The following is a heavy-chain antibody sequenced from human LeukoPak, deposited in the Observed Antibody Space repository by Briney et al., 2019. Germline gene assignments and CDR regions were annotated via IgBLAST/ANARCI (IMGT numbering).Heavy chain of an antibody. V-gene: IGHV1-69*01. D-gene: IGHD3-22*01. CDR3: ARYYYYDSSGYD. J-gene: IGHJ4*02. CDR1: GGTISSYA. CDR2: IIPIFGTA. Sequence: ASVKVSCKASGGTISSYAISWVRQAPGQGLEWMGGIIPIFGTANYAQKFQGRVTITADESTSTAYMELSSLRPEDTAVYYCARYYYYDSSGYDWGQGTLVTVSS.